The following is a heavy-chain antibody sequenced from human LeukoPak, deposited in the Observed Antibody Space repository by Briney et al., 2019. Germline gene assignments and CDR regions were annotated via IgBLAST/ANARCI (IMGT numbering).Heavy chain of an antibody. CDR1: GGSISSYY. V-gene: IGHV4-59*01. CDR3: ARWESKMATIAAFDI. J-gene: IGHJ3*02. CDR2: IYYSGST. Sequence: SETLSLTCTVSGGSISSYYWSWIRQPPGKGLEWIGYIYYSGSTNYNPSLKSRVTISVDTSKNQFSLKLSSVTAADTAVYYCARWESKMATIAAFDIWGQGTMVTVSS. D-gene: IGHD5-24*01.